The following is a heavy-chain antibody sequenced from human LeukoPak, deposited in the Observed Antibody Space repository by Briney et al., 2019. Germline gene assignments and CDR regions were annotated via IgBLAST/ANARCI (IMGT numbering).Heavy chain of an antibody. CDR3: ARSYVGLGAPDY. V-gene: IGHV3-21*01. D-gene: IGHD1-26*01. J-gene: IGHJ4*02. Sequence: GGSLRLSCAASGFTFSSYSMNWVRQAPRKGLEWVSSISSSSRYIYNADSLKGRFTISRDNAKNSLYLQMNSLRAEDTAVYYCARSYVGLGAPDYWGQGTLVTVSS. CDR2: ISSSSRYI. CDR1: GFTFSSYS.